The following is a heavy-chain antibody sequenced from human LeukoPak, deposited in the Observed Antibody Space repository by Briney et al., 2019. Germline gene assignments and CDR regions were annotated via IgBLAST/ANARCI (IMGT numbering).Heavy chain of an antibody. CDR3: AKDPNGDYVGAFDD. Sequence: GGSLRLSCVGSGITFRKYAMTWVRQAPGKGLEWVSSIIVSGGQTDYTDSVKGRFTIFRDNSRNTLYLQMNTLRAEDTAVYYCAKDPNGDYVGAFDDWGQGTMVTVSS. CDR2: IIVSGGQT. J-gene: IGHJ3*01. CDR1: GITFRKYA. D-gene: IGHD3-16*01. V-gene: IGHV3-23*01.